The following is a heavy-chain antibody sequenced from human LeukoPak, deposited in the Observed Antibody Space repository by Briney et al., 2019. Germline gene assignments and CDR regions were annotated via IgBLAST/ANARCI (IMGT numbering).Heavy chain of an antibody. J-gene: IGHJ4*02. CDR3: ARTNCGSTSCPFDY. CDR1: GYTFTTYW. CDR2: IYPGDSDT. D-gene: IGHD2-2*01. V-gene: IGHV5-51*01. Sequence: GESLKISCKGSGYTFTTYWIGWVRQMPGKGLEWMGIIYPGDSDTTYSPSFQGQVTISADNSAGIAYLQWSSLRAADTAIYYCARTNCGSTSCPFDYWGQGSLVTVSS.